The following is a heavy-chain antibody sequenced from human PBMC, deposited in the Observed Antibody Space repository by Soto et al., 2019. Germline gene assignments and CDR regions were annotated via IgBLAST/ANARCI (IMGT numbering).Heavy chain of an antibody. CDR2: IRRKANSYAT. J-gene: IGHJ6*02. CDR3: ARGPFDWRVVVPAAIQYYYGMDV. D-gene: IGHD2-2*01. Sequence: EVQLVESGGGLVQPGGSLKLSCAASGFTFSGSAMHWVRQASGKGLEWVGRIRRKANSYATAYAASVKGRFTISRDDSKNTAYLQMNSLKTEDTAVYYCARGPFDWRVVVPAAIQYYYGMDVWGQGTTVTVSS. V-gene: IGHV3-73*02. CDR1: GFTFSGSA.